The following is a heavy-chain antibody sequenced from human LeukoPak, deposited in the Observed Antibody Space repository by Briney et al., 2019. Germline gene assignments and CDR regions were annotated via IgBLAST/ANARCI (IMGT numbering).Heavy chain of an antibody. D-gene: IGHD3-10*01. V-gene: IGHV7-4-1*02. Sequence: ASAKVSCKASGYTFTTYAINWVRQAPGQGLEWMGWINTNTGNPTYAQGFTGRFVFSLDTSVSTAYLQISSLKAEDTAVYYCARGGSGSRRLGSDYWGQGTLVTVSS. J-gene: IGHJ4*02. CDR2: INTNTGNP. CDR3: ARGGSGSRRLGSDY. CDR1: GYTFTTYA.